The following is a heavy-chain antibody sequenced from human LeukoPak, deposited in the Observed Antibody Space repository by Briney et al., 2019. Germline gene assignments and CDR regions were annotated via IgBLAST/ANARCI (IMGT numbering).Heavy chain of an antibody. V-gene: IGHV6-1*01. CDR2: TYYRSKWYN. J-gene: IGHJ4*02. D-gene: IGHD6-6*01. CDR1: GDSVSSNSAA. CDR3: XXXXXSSSSRVSYFDY. Sequence: PSQTLSLTCAISGDSVSSNSAAWNWIRQSPSGGLEWLGRTYYRSKWYNDYAASVKSRITINPDTSKNQFSLQLSSVTPEDTAGXXXXXXXXSSSSRVSYFDYWGQGSLVTVSS.